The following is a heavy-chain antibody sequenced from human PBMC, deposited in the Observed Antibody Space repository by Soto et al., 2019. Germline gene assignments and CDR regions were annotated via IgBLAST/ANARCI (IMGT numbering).Heavy chain of an antibody. D-gene: IGHD3-16*01. V-gene: IGHV4-59*01. CDR2: MYYNGNI. J-gene: IGHJ5*02. CDR1: GASISNYY. Sequence: QLQVQESGPGLVKPSETLSLTCNVSGASISNYYWTWVRQSPEKGLEWIGYMYYNGNINYNPSLKSRVTISIDTSKNQFSLTLKSVTAADTAVYYCASGGNWFDPWGQGVLVTVSS. CDR3: ASGGNWFDP.